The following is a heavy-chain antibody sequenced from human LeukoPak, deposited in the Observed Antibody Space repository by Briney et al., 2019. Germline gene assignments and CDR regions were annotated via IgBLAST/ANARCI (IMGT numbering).Heavy chain of an antibody. CDR1: GGTFSSYA. V-gene: IGHV1-69*06. J-gene: IGHJ4*02. Sequence: SVKVSCKASGGTFSSYAISWVRQAPGPGLEGMGRIIPIFGTANYAQKFQSRVTITADKSTSTAYMELSSLRSEDTAVYYCARAGYSSGWYGYWGQGTLVTVSS. D-gene: IGHD6-19*01. CDR2: IIPIFGTA. CDR3: ARAGYSSGWYGY.